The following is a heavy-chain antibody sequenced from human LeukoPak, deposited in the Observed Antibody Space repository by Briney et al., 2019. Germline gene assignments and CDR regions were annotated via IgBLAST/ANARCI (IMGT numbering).Heavy chain of an antibody. Sequence: TSSQTLSLTCTVSGGSISSGSYYWSWIRQPAGKGLEWIGRIYTSGSTNYNPSLKSRVTISVDTSKNQFSLKLSSVTAADTAVYYCARGDYDFWSGYYPYDYWGQGTLVTVSS. V-gene: IGHV4-61*02. J-gene: IGHJ4*02. CDR2: IYTSGST. CDR1: GGSISSGSYY. D-gene: IGHD3-3*01. CDR3: ARGDYDFWSGYYPYDY.